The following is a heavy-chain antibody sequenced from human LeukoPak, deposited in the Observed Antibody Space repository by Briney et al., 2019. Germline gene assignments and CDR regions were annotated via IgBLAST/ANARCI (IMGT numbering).Heavy chain of an antibody. J-gene: IGHJ6*02. D-gene: IGHD3-22*01. CDR2: ISSSSSYI. V-gene: IGHV3-21*01. CDR1: GFTFSSYS. CDR3: ARAETYYYDSSGYRYGMDV. Sequence: GGSLRLSCAASGFTFSSYSMNWVRQAPGKGLEWVSSISSSSSYIYYADSVKGRFTISRDNAKNSLYLQMSSLRAEDTAVYYCARAETYYYDSSGYRYGMDVWGQGTTVTVSS.